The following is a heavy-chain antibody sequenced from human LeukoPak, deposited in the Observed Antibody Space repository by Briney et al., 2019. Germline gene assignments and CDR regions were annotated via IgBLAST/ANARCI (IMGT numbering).Heavy chain of an antibody. CDR3: ARSKKGGYDQLRSMIWFDP. CDR2: IYYSGST. CDR1: GGSISSSCYY. V-gene: IGHV4-39*01. Sequence: PSETLSLTCTVSGGSISSSCYYWGWSRQPPGKGLEWIGSIYYSGSTYYNPSLKSRVTISVDTSKNQFSLKLSSVTAADTAVYYCARSKKGGYDQLRSMIWFDPWGQGTLVTVSS. D-gene: IGHD5-12*01. J-gene: IGHJ5*02.